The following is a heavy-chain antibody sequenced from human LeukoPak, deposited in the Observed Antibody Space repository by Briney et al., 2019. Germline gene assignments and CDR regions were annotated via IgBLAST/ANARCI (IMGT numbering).Heavy chain of an antibody. CDR2: IYYSGST. CDR1: GGSISSYY. J-gene: IGHJ4*02. CDR3: ARGTGQRLRAVYYFDY. V-gene: IGHV4-59*01. D-gene: IGHD6-25*01. Sequence: SETLSLTCTVSGGSISSYYWSWIRQPPGKGLEWIGYIYYSGSTNYNPSLKSRVTISVDTSKNQFSLKLSSVTAADTAVYYCARGTGQRLRAVYYFDYWGQGTLVTVSS.